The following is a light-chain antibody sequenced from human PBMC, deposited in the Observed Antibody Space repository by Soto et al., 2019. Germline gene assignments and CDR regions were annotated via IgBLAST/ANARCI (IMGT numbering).Light chain of an antibody. CDR3: QQYNDWPIT. Sequence: IVLTQSPATLSLSPGERATLSCTASQHVTTTYIAWYQQKFGQAPRLLIYGASTRATGTPDRFTGGGFGTDFTLTISRVEPEDFAVYYCQQYNDWPITFGQGTRLEIK. CDR1: QHVTTTY. CDR2: GAS. J-gene: IGKJ5*01. V-gene: IGKV3-20*01.